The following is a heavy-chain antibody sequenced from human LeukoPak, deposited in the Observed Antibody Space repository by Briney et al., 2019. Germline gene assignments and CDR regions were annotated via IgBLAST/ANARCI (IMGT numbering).Heavy chain of an antibody. CDR3: ARGEYYFDY. V-gene: IGHV3-11*05. J-gene: IGHJ4*02. CDR1: GFTFSDYY. CDR2: VSSSSTYT. Sequence: PGGSLRLSCAASGFTFSDYYMSWIRQAPGKGLEWVSYVSSSSTYTNYADSVKGRFTISRDNAKNPLFLQMNSLRAEDTAVYYCARGEYYFDYWGQGTLVTVSS.